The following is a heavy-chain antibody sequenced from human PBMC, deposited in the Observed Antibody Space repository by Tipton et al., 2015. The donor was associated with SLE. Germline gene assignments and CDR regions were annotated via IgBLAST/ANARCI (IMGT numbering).Heavy chain of an antibody. Sequence: QLMQSGAEVKKPGSSVKVSCKASGGTFSSYAISWVRQAPGQGLEWMGGIIPIFGTANYAQKFQGRVTITTDESTSTAYMELSSLRSEDTAVYYCAVVPAAINAFDIWGQGTMVTVSS. CDR3: AVVPAAINAFDI. V-gene: IGHV1-69*05. CDR2: IIPIFGTA. D-gene: IGHD2-2*02. J-gene: IGHJ3*02. CDR1: GGTFSSYA.